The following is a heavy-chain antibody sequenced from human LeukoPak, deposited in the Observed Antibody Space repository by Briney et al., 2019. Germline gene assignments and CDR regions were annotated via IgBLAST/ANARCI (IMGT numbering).Heavy chain of an antibody. CDR3: ASLVNWGADY. J-gene: IGHJ4*02. D-gene: IGHD7-27*01. V-gene: IGHV4-59*01. Sequence: SETLSLTCTVSGGSISSYYWSWIRQPPGKGLEWIGYIYYSGSTNYNPSLKSRVTISVDTSKNQFSLKLSSVTAADTAVYYCASLVNWGADYWGQGTLVTVSS. CDR2: IYYSGST. CDR1: GGSISSYY.